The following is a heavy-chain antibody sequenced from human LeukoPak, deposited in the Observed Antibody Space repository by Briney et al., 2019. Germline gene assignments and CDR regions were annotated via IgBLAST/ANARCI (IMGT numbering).Heavy chain of an antibody. D-gene: IGHD5-18*01. V-gene: IGHV1-69*13. J-gene: IGHJ5*02. CDR3: ARLGGNTAMGYNWFDP. Sequence: GASVKVSCKASGGTFISYAISWVRQAPGQGLEWMGGIIPIFGTANYAQKFQGRVTITADESTSTAYMELSSLRSEDTAVYYCARLGGNTAMGYNWFDPWGQGTLVTVSS. CDR2: IIPIFGTA. CDR1: GGTFISYA.